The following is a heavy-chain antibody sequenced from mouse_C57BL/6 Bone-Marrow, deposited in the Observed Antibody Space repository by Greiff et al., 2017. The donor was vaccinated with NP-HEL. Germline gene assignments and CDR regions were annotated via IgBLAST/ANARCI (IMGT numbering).Heavy chain of an antibody. CDR2: IYPGDGDT. V-gene: IGHV1-82*01. CDR3: AKGTTVVAPLSMDY. J-gene: IGHJ4*01. D-gene: IGHD1-1*01. Sequence: QVQLKQSGPELVKPGASVKISCKASGYAFSSSWMNWVKQRPGKGLEWIGRIYPGDGDTNYNGKFKGKATLTADKSSSTAYMQLSSLTSEDSAVYFCAKGTTVVAPLSMDYWGQGTSVTVSS. CDR1: GYAFSSSW.